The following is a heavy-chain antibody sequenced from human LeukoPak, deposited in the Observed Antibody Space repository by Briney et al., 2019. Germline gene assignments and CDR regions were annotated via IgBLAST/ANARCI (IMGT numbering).Heavy chain of an antibody. CDR2: IWYDGSNK. V-gene: IGHV3-33*01. Sequence: GGSLRLSCAASGFTFSSYGMHWVRQAPGKGLEWVAVIWYDGSNKYYADSVKGRFTISRDNSKNTLYLQMNSLRAEDTAVYYCARDSHCGGDCRRIRYFDYWGQGTLLTVSS. CDR3: ARDSHCGGDCRRIRYFDY. D-gene: IGHD2-21*02. J-gene: IGHJ4*02. CDR1: GFTFSSYG.